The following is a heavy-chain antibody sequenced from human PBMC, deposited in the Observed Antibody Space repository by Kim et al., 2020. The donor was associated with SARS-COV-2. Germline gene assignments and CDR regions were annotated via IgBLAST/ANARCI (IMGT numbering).Heavy chain of an antibody. Sequence: RFTISRDNAKNSLYLQMNSLRAEDTAVYYCARDPRAAAGEKNYYYYGMDVWGQGTTVTVSS. V-gene: IGHV3-11*01. CDR3: ARDPRAAAGEKNYYYYGMDV. D-gene: IGHD6-13*01. J-gene: IGHJ6*02.